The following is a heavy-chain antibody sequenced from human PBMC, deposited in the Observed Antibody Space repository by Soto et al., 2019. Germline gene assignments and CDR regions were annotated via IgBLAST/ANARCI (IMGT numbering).Heavy chain of an antibody. CDR2: ISPDNGNT. CDR1: GYTFTIYG. V-gene: IGHV1-18*01. D-gene: IGHD5-12*01. Sequence: QVQLVRSGGEVKKPGASVKVSCKASGYTFTIYGINWVRQAPGQGLEWMGWISPDNGNTNYAQKLQGRVTMTTDTSTSTASMELRSLRSDDTAVYYCARALGYSGYAGMDVWGQGTTVTVSS. CDR3: ARALGYSGYAGMDV. J-gene: IGHJ6*02.